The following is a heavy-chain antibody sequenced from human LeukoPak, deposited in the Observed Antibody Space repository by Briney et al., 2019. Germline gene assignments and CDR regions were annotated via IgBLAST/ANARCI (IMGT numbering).Heavy chain of an antibody. CDR2: IYYSGST. D-gene: IGHD3-22*01. CDR1: GGSISSGDYY. V-gene: IGHV4-30-4*01. Sequence: PSETLSLTCTVSGGSISSGDYYWSWIRQPPGKGLEWIGYIYYSGSTYYNPSLKSRVTISVDTSKNQFSLKLSSVTAADTAVYYCARESYYDSSGYYYNFDYWGQGTLVTVSS. J-gene: IGHJ4*02. CDR3: ARESYYDSSGYYYNFDY.